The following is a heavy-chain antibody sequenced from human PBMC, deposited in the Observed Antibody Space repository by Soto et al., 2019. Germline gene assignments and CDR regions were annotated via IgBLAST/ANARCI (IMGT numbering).Heavy chain of an antibody. CDR2: ISYDGRNK. V-gene: IGHV3-30*04. J-gene: IGHJ4*02. D-gene: IGHD3-16*01. Sequence: QVQLVESGGGVVQPGRSLRLSCAASGFTFSSYAMHWVSQAPGKGLEWVAVISYDGRNKYYADSVKGRFTISRDNSKNTLYLQMNSLRAEDTAVYYCARAYEGDYFDYWGQGTLVTVSS. CDR1: GFTFSSYA. CDR3: ARAYEGDYFDY.